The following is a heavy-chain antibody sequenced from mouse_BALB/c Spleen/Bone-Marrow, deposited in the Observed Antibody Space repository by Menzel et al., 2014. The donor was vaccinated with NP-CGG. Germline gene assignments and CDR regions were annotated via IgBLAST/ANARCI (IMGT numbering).Heavy chain of an antibody. J-gene: IGHJ4*01. CDR1: GFNIKDTY. D-gene: IGHD4-1*01. CDR2: IDPANGNT. CDR3: ARWEYYAMDY. V-gene: IGHV14-3*02. Sequence: VQLQQSGAELVKPGASVKLSCTASGFNIKDTYMHWVKQRPEQGLEWIGRIDPANGNTKYDPKFQGKATITADTSSNTSYLQLSSLTSEDTAVYYCARWEYYAMDYWGQGTSVTVSS.